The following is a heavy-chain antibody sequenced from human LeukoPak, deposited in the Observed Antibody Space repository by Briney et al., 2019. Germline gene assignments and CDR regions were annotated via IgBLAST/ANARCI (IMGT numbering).Heavy chain of an antibody. CDR3: ARAFGTMVRGVDY. Sequence: ASVKVSCKASGYTFTGYYMHWVQQAPGQGLEWMGWINPNSGGTNYAQKFQGRVTMTRDTSISTAYMELSRLRSDDTAVYYCARAFGTMVRGVDYWGQGTLVTVSS. D-gene: IGHD3-10*01. CDR2: INPNSGGT. J-gene: IGHJ4*02. CDR1: GYTFTGYY. V-gene: IGHV1-2*02.